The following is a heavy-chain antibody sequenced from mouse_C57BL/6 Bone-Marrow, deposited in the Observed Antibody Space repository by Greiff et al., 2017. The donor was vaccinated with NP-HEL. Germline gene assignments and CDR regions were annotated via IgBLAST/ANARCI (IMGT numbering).Heavy chain of an antibody. V-gene: IGHV7-1*01. Sequence: EVQRVESGGGLVQSGRSLRLSCATSGFTFSDFYMEWVRQAPGKGLEWIAASRNKANDYTTEYSASVKGRFIVSRDTSQSILYLQMNALRAEGTAIYDCARDALDWYFDVGGTGTTVTVSS. CDR3: ARDALDWYFDV. CDR2: SRNKANDYTT. CDR1: GFTFSDFY. J-gene: IGHJ1*03.